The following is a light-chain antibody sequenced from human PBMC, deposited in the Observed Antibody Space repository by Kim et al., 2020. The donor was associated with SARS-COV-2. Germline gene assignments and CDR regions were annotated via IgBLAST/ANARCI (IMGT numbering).Light chain of an antibody. Sequence: VSPGQTASITCSGEKLGDKYACWYQQRPGQSPVLVIYQDSKRPSGIPERFSGSNSGNTATLTISGTQAMDEADYYCQAWDSSTVVFGGGTQLTVL. CDR2: QDS. CDR1: KLGDKY. J-gene: IGLJ2*01. V-gene: IGLV3-1*01. CDR3: QAWDSSTVV.